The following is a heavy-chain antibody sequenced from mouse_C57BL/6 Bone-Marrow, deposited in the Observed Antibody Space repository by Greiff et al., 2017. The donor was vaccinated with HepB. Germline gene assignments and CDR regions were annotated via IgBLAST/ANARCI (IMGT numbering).Heavy chain of an antibody. J-gene: IGHJ1*03. CDR2: IDPSDSYT. V-gene: IGHV1-69*01. CDR3: ARPHSWFFDV. CDR1: GYTFTSYW. Sequence: QVQLQQPGAELVMPGASVKLSCKASGYTFTSYWTHWVKQRPGQGLEWIGEIDPSDSYTNYNQKFKGKSTLTVDKSSSTAYMQLSSLTSEDSAVYYCARPHSWFFDVWGTGTTVTVSS.